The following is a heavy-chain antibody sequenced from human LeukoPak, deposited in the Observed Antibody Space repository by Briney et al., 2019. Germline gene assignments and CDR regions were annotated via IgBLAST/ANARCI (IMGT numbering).Heavy chain of an antibody. CDR1: GFTFSSYS. CDR2: ISSSSSYI. D-gene: IGHD6-13*01. J-gene: IGHJ4*02. V-gene: IGHV3-21*01. Sequence: GGSLRLSCAASGFTFSSYSMNWVRQAPGKGLEWVSSISSSSSYIYYADSVKGRFTISRDNAKNSLYLQMNSLGAEDTAVYYCASTTKGYSSSLDYWGQGTLVTVSS. CDR3: ASTTKGYSSSLDY.